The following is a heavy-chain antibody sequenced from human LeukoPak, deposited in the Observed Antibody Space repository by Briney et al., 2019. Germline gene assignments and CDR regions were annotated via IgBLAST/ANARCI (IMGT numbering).Heavy chain of an antibody. Sequence: GGSLRLSCAASGFTFSSYSMNWVRQAPGKGLEWVSSISSSSSYIYYADSVKGRFTISRDNAKNSLYLQMNSLRAEDTAVYYCAKAPRFLEWSPLGYWGQGTLVTVSS. D-gene: IGHD3-3*01. J-gene: IGHJ4*02. CDR2: ISSSSSYI. CDR3: AKAPRFLEWSPLGY. V-gene: IGHV3-21*04. CDR1: GFTFSSYS.